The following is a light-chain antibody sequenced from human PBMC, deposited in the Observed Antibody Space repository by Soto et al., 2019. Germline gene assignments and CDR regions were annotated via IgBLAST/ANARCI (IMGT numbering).Light chain of an antibody. Sequence: IQLTQSPSSLSAAVGDRVTITGRASQGISSYLAWYQQKPGKAPKLLIYVASTLQSGVPSRFRGSGSGTDFTLPVSSLQPEDFETYYCQQGYSDPWTFGQGTKVDIK. CDR2: VAS. V-gene: IGKV1-39*01. CDR3: QQGYSDPWT. CDR1: QGISSY. J-gene: IGKJ1*01.